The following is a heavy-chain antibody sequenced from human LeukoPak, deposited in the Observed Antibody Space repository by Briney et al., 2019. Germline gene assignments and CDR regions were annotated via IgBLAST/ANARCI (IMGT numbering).Heavy chain of an antibody. J-gene: IGHJ4*02. Sequence: GALGLSCAGFCFTFRKARMDWVRQAPGEGAGWVGRIKSKTDGGTTDYAAPVKGRFTISRDDSKNTLYLQMNSLKTEDTAVYYCTTASSGYYYWGQGTLVTVSS. CDR2: IKSKTDGGTT. D-gene: IGHD3-22*01. V-gene: IGHV3-15*07. CDR1: CFTFRKAR. CDR3: TTASSGYYY.